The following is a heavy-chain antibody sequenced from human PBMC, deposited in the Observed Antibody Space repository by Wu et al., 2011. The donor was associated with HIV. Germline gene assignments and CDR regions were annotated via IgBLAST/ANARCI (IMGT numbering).Heavy chain of an antibody. J-gene: IGHJ2*01. CDR2: IILLFDTT. CDR1: GGTFTSNA. V-gene: IGHV1-69*05. CDR3: AGEGWSTAITMVRDVRYWYFDL. D-gene: IGHD3-10*01. Sequence: QVQLVQSGAEVKKPGSSVKVSCEASGGTFTSNAINWVRQAPGQGLEWMGGIILLFDTTDYAQKFQGRITITTDESTSTAYMELSSLTSDDTAVYYCAGEGWSTAITMVRDVRYWYFDLWGRGTLAT.